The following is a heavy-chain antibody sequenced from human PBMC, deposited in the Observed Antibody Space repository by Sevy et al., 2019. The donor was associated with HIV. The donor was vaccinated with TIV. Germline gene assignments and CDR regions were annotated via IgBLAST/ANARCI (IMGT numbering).Heavy chain of an antibody. Sequence: SETLSLTCAVSGGCISSGVYSWNWIRQPPGKGLEWIGYIFHTGNTFYNPSLKSRVTVSLDKSENQFSLRLSSVTAADTAVYYCARDGGTLTTPGSFDIWGQGTMVTVSS. CDR1: GGCISSGVYS. CDR2: IFHTGNT. CDR3: ARDGGTLTTPGSFDI. D-gene: IGHD3-16*01. J-gene: IGHJ3*02. V-gene: IGHV4-30-2*01.